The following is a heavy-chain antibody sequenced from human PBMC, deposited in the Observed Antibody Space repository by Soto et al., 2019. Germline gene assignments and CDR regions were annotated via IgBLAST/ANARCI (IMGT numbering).Heavy chain of an antibody. CDR3: ARTTYGSGSTYYYYYGMDV. CDR1: GYTFTGYY. D-gene: IGHD3-10*01. J-gene: IGHJ6*02. CDR2: INPNSGGT. Sequence: ASVKVSCKASGYTFTGYYMHWVRQAPGQGLEWMGWINPNSGGTNYAQKFQGRVTMTRDTSISTAYMELSRLRSDDTAVYYCARTTYGSGSTYYYYYGMDVWGQGTTGTVSS. V-gene: IGHV1-2*02.